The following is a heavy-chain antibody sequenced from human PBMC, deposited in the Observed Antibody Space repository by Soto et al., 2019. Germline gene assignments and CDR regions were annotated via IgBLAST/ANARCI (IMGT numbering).Heavy chain of an antibody. CDR3: TKAPDY. V-gene: IGHV3-15*01. CDR2: IKTDGGTT. J-gene: IGHJ4*02. Sequence: GGSLRLSCAASGFSFSNAWMNWVRQAPGKGLEWIGRIKTDGGTTDYAAPVKGRFTMSRDDSKNTVYLQMNSLKTEDTAVYYCTKAPDYWGQGTLVTVSS. CDR1: GFSFSNAW.